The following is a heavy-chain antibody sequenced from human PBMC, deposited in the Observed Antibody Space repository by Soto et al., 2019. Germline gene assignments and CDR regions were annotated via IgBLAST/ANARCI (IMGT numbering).Heavy chain of an antibody. J-gene: IGHJ4*02. CDR2: INHSGST. Sequence: PSETLSLTCAVYGGSFSGYYWSWIRQPPGKGLEWIGEINHSGSTNYNPSLKSRVTISVDTSKNQFSLKLSSVTAADTAVYYCARRSFHYDFWSGYYTGKAYFDYWGQGTLVTVSS. D-gene: IGHD3-3*01. V-gene: IGHV4-34*01. CDR1: GGSFSGYY. CDR3: ARRSFHYDFWSGYYTGKAYFDY.